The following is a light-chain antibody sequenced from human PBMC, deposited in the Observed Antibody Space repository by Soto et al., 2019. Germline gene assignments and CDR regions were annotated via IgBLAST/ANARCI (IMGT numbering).Light chain of an antibody. V-gene: IGLV2-14*01. Sequence: QSALTQPASVSGSPGKSITISCTGTSSDVGGYNRVSWYQQHPDKAPKLIIYEVTNRPSGISNRFSGSKSGDTASLTISGLQAEDEADYYCYSYRSGSAHVFGTGTKVTVL. CDR3: YSYRSGSAHV. CDR2: EVT. CDR1: SSDVGGYNR. J-gene: IGLJ1*01.